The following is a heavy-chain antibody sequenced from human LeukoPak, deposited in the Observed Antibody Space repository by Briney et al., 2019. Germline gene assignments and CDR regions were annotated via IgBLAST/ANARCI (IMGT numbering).Heavy chain of an antibody. Sequence: GGSLRLSCAASGFTFSDHCMDWVRQAPGKGLEWVGRTRNKANSYTTEYAASVKGRFTISRDDSKKSLYLQMNSLKTEDTAVYYCTIGYCSGGSCYGYYFDYWGQGTLVTVSS. V-gene: IGHV3-72*01. CDR3: TIGYCSGGSCYGYYFDY. J-gene: IGHJ4*02. CDR1: GFTFSDHC. D-gene: IGHD2-15*01. CDR2: TRNKANSYTT.